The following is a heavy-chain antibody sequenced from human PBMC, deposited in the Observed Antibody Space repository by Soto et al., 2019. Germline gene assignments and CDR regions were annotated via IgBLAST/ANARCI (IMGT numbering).Heavy chain of an antibody. CDR2: ISYDGSNK. CDR1: GFTFSSYG. V-gene: IGHV3-30*18. Sequence: GGSLRLSCAASGFTFSSYGMHWVRQAPGKGLEWVAVISYDGSNKYYADSVKGRFTISRDNSKNTLYLQMNSLRAEDTAVYYCAKDQALGSSSWYPNYFDYWGQGTLVTVSS. CDR3: AKDQALGSSSWYPNYFDY. D-gene: IGHD6-13*01. J-gene: IGHJ4*02.